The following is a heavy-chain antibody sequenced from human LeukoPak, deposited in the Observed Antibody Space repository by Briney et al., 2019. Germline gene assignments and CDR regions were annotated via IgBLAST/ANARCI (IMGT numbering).Heavy chain of an antibody. CDR1: GDSISSSSYY. D-gene: IGHD6-13*01. V-gene: IGHV4-39*01. J-gene: IGHJ4*02. CDR2: ISYSGST. CDR3: ARIVSGYSSSWFDY. Sequence: SETLSLTCTVSGDSISSSSYYWGWIRQPPGKGLEWIGSISYSGSTYYNASLKSRLTISVDTSKNQFSLKLSSVTAADTAVLYCARIVSGYSSSWFDYWGQGALVTVSS.